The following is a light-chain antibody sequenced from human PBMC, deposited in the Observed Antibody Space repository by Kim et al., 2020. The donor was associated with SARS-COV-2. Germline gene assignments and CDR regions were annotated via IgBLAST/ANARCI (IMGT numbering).Light chain of an antibody. CDR1: QGISDN. CDR2: GAP. V-gene: IGKV1-16*01. J-gene: IGKJ5*01. CDR3: QQYNSHPIT. Sequence: DIQLTQSPSSLSTSLGDTVTITCRASQGISDNLAWFQQKPGEAPKSLIYGAPTLQGGVPSRFSGTGSGKDFTLTITSLQPDDLAIYFCQQYNSHPITFGQGTRLEIK.